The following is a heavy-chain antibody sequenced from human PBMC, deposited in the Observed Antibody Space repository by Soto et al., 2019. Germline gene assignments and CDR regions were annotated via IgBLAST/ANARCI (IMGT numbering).Heavy chain of an antibody. CDR3: ARMGSSGWKGGAIDY. CDR1: GYSISNGFY. D-gene: IGHD6-19*01. CDR2: IYYRIST. J-gene: IGHJ4*02. V-gene: IGHV4-38-2*01. Sequence: KPSETLSLTCDVSGYSISNGFYWGWVRQPPGGGLEWIGNIYYRISTYYNPSLRNRATISLDTSKNQVSLNLTSVTAADTALYYCARMGSSGWKGGAIDYWVQGALVTV.